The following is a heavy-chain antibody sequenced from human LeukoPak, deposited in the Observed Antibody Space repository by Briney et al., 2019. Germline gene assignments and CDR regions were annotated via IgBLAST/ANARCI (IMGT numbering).Heavy chain of an antibody. CDR2: INSDGKTT. V-gene: IGHV3-74*01. CDR1: GFTLSDYW. CDR3: ARGYGDYGDY. J-gene: IGHJ4*01. D-gene: IGHD4-17*01. Sequence: AGGSLRLSCAASGFTLSDYWMHWVRQAPGKGLVWVSRINSDGKTTTYADSVKGRFTISRENAKNTLYLQMNSLRAEDTAVYYCARGYGDYGDYWGQGTLVTVSS.